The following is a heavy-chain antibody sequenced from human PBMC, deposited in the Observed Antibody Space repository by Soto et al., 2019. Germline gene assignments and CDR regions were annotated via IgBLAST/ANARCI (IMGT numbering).Heavy chain of an antibody. D-gene: IGHD2-21*01. V-gene: IGHV3-23*01. CDR2: VSGSDDST. CDR1: GFTFSDYA. CDR3: ATGQGGTSYSSLDH. Sequence: EVQLLESGGRLVQPGGSLRLSCAASGFTFSDYAMSWVRQAPGKGLEGVSAVSGSDDSTYYSDSVMGRFTFSRDNSKNTLYLQMNGLRAEDTAVYYCATGQGGTSYSSLDHWGQGTLVTVSS. J-gene: IGHJ4*02.